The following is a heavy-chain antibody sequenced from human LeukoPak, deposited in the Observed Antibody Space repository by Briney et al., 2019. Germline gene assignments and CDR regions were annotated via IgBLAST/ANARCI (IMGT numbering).Heavy chain of an antibody. CDR1: GFTFRSYA. D-gene: IGHD1-7*01. Sequence: PGGSLRLSCAASGFTFRSYAMSWVRQAPGKGLEWVSAISGSGSDIYYTDSVKGRFTISRDNPKRSLYLQMNSLRAEDTAVYYCARRTFPNDAFDVWGQGTVVTVSS. J-gene: IGHJ3*01. CDR3: ARRTFPNDAFDV. V-gene: IGHV3-21*01. CDR2: ISGSGSDI.